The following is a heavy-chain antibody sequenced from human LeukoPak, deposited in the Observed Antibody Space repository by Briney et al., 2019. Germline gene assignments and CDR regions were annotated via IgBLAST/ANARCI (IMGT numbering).Heavy chain of an antibody. CDR1: GFIFTDYG. V-gene: IGHV3-30*02. J-gene: IGHJ5*02. CDR2: IRYDGSDK. D-gene: IGHD1/OR15-1a*01. Sequence: PGGSLRLSCAASGFIFTDYGMNWVRQAPGKGLEWLTFIRYDGSDKYYADSVEGRFTISRDNSKNTLYLQMNSLTSEDTAVYYCAKEGTASKPSDLYHCGQGILFTVSS. CDR3: AKEGTASKPSDLYH.